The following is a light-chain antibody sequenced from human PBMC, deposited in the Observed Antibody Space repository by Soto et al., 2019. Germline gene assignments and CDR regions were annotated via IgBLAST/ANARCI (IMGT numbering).Light chain of an antibody. CDR3: QQYGSSPLT. CDR1: QSVNSNS. CDR2: AAS. J-gene: IGKJ4*01. Sequence: EIVLTQSPGTLSLSPGERATLSCGASQSVNSNSLAWYQQNPGQAPRLLFYAASNRATGVPDRFSGSGSGTDFTLTISRVEPEDFAVYHCQQYGSSPLTFGGGTKVEIK. V-gene: IGKV3-20*01.